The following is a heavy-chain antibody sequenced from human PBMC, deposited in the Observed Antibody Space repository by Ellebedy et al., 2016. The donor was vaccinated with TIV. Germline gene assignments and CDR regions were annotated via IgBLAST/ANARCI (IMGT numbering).Heavy chain of an antibody. D-gene: IGHD3-22*01. J-gene: IGHJ4*02. V-gene: IGHV1-2*02. CDR3: VRDHTNYGSSSY. Sequence: AASVKVSCKASGYTFTGYYIHWVRHAPGQGLEWVAWINPNSGDTAYAQNLQGRVTVTGDTSIRTAYMELSRLISDDTAVYYCVRDHTNYGSSSYWGQGTLVTVSS. CDR2: INPNSGDT. CDR1: GYTFTGYY.